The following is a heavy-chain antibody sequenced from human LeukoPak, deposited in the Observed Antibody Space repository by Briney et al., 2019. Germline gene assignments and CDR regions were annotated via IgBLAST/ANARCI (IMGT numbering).Heavy chain of an antibody. V-gene: IGHV4-61*01. CDR3: ARVTGYMIEDYFDY. CDR2: IYYSGST. Sequence: SETLSLTCTVSGYSISTGYYWDWIRQPPGKGLEWIGYIYYSGSTNYNPSLKSRVTISVDTSKNQFSLKLRSVTAADTAVYYCARVTGYMIEDYFDYWGQGTLVTVSS. D-gene: IGHD3-22*01. J-gene: IGHJ4*02. CDR1: GYSISTGYY.